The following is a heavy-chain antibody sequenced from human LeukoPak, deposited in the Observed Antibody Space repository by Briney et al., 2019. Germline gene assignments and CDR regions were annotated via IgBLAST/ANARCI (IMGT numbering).Heavy chain of an antibody. CDR1: GGSISSSSYY. J-gene: IGHJ5*02. Sequence: SETLSLTCTVSGGSISSSSYYWGWIRQPPGKGLEWIGSIYYSGSTYYNPSLKSRVTISVDTSKNQFSLKLSSVTAADTAVYYCARHKPNYGSGSYYNYWFDPWGQGTLVTVSS. D-gene: IGHD3-10*01. V-gene: IGHV4-39*01. CDR3: ARHKPNYGSGSYYNYWFDP. CDR2: IYYSGST.